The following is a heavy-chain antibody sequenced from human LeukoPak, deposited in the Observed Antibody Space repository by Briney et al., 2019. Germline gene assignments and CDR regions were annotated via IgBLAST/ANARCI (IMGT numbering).Heavy chain of an antibody. Sequence: PLETLSLSCTVSGGSISSYYWGWIRQPPGKGLEWIGYIYYSGSTNYNPSLKSRVTISVDTSKNQFSLKLSSVSAADTAVYYCAIFRQRWLQYYYFDYWGQGTVVTVSS. V-gene: IGHV4-59*01. CDR1: GGSISSYY. CDR3: AIFRQRWLQYYYFDY. CDR2: IYYSGST. J-gene: IGHJ4*02. D-gene: IGHD5-24*01.